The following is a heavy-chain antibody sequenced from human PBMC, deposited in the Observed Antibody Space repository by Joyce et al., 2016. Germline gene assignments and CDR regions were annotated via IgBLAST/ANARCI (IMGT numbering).Heavy chain of an antibody. CDR2: IIPVFGTA. D-gene: IGHD5-24*01. V-gene: IGHV1-69*01. Sequence: QVQLVQSGAEVKKPGSSVRVSCKASGGSFSTNTTNWVRQAPGQGLEWMGGIIPVFGTANYAQKFQGRVTITADESTRTAYMELSSLRSDDTGVYYCASLDGTSGYWGQGTLVTVSS. CDR3: ASLDGTSGY. J-gene: IGHJ4*02. CDR1: GGSFSTNT.